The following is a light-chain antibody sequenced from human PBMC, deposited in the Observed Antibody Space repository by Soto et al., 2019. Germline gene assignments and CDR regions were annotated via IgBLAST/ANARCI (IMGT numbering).Light chain of an antibody. CDR2: RNN. Sequence: QSVLTQPPSASGTPGQRVTISCSGSSSNIGSNYVYWYQQLPGTAPKLLIYRNNQRPSGVPDRFSGSKSGTSASLAISGLRSEDEADYYCAAWDVSLSGRGVFGGGTKLTVL. CDR1: SSNIGSNY. J-gene: IGLJ3*02. CDR3: AAWDVSLSGRGV. V-gene: IGLV1-47*01.